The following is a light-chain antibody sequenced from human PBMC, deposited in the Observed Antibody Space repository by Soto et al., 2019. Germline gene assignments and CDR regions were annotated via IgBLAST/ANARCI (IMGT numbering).Light chain of an antibody. CDR2: GAS. CDR1: QSVSSSY. CDR3: QQYGSSPRT. J-gene: IGKJ1*01. V-gene: IGKV3-20*01. Sequence: EIVLTQSPGTLSLSPGERATLSCRASQSVSSSYLAWYQQKPGQAPRLLIYGASSRATGIPDRFSGSGSGPDFTLTISRLEPEDFAVSYCQQYGSSPRTFGQGTKVEIK.